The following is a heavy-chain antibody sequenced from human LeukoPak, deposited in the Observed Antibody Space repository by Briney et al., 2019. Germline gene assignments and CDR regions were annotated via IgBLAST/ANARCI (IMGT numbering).Heavy chain of an antibody. J-gene: IGHJ4*02. D-gene: IGHD2-8*02. V-gene: IGHV1-46*01. CDR3: ARDRGQTLPGGY. CDR1: GYTFTSYY. CDR2: INPSGGST. Sequence: ASVKVSCKASGYTFTSYYMHWVRQAPGQGLEWMGIINPSGGSTSYAQKFQGRVTMTRDTSTSTVYMELSSLRSEDTAMYYCARDRGQTLPGGYWGQGTLVTVSS.